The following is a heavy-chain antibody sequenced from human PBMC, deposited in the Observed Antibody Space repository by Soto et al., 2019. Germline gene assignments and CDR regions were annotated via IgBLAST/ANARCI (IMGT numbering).Heavy chain of an antibody. CDR2: ISGSGGST. J-gene: IGHJ4*02. D-gene: IGHD6-6*01. CDR1: GFTFSSYW. V-gene: IGHV3-23*01. CDR3: AKDGAQGAARSNFDY. Sequence: GGSLRLSCAASGFTFSSYWMSWVRQAPGKGLEWVSAISGSGGSTYYADSVKGRFTISRDNSKNTLYLQMNSLRAEDTAVYYCAKDGAQGAARSNFDYWGQGTLVTVSS.